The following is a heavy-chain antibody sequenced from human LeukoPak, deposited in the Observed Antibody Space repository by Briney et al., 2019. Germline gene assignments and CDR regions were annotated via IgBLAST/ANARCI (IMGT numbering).Heavy chain of an antibody. D-gene: IGHD1-26*01. J-gene: IGHJ4*02. CDR1: GFTFSSYW. CDR2: INSDGSST. V-gene: IGHV3-74*01. Sequence: PGGSLRLSCAASGFTFSSYWMHWVRHAPGKGLVWVSRINSDGSSTSYADSVKGRFTISRDNAKNTLYLQMNSLRAEDTSVYYCARDRNTGSSYENLFGYWGQGSLVTVSS. CDR3: ARDRNTGSSYENLFGY.